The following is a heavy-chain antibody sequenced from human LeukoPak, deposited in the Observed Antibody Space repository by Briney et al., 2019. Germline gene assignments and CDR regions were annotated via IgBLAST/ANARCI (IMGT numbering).Heavy chain of an antibody. V-gene: IGHV4-4*02. Sequence: SETLSLTCAVSGGSISSSNWWSWVRPPPGKGLEWIGEIYHSGSTNYNPSLKSRVTISVDKSKNQFSLKLSSVTAADTAVYFCARWGERRYFDYWGQGTLVTVSS. CDR2: IYHSGST. D-gene: IGHD3-16*01. CDR3: ARWGERRYFDY. J-gene: IGHJ4*02. CDR1: GGSISSSNW.